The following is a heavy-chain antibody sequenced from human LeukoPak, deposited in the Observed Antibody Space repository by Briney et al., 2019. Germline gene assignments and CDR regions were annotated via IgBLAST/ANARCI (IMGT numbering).Heavy chain of an antibody. Sequence: GGSLRLSCAASGFTFSSYWMTWVRRAPGKGLEWAANIKQDGSEKYHVDSVKGRFTISRDNAKNSLYLQMNSLRAKDTAVYYCARDTGCSGGTCYSFYDYWGQGTLVTVSS. CDR3: ARDTGCSGGTCYSFYDY. CDR2: IKQDGSEK. J-gene: IGHJ4*02. D-gene: IGHD2-15*01. V-gene: IGHV3-7*01. CDR1: GFTFSSYW.